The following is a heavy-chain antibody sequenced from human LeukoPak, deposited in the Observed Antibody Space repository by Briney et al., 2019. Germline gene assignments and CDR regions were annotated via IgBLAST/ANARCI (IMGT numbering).Heavy chain of an antibody. J-gene: IGHJ3*02. CDR1: GYTFTSYG. CDR3: ARDFPYSSSLDAFDI. CDR2: ISAYNGNT. Sequence: ASVKVSCKASGYTFTSYGISWVRQAPGQGLEWMGWISAYNGNTNYAQKLKGRVTMTTDTSTSTAYMQLRSLRSDDTAVYYCARDFPYSSSLDAFDIWGQGTMVTVSS. D-gene: IGHD6-13*01. V-gene: IGHV1-18*01.